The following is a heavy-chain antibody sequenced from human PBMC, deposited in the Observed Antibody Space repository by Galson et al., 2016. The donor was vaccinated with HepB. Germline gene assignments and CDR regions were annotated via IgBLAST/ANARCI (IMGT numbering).Heavy chain of an antibody. V-gene: IGHV1-2*02. D-gene: IGHD2-8*01. CDR2: INPGNGDT. Sequence: SVKVSCKASAYRFTGRTMHWVRQAPGQGLEWLGWINPGNGDTVYAQKFRGRVTMVWDETSINTVYMELSGLASDDTSMYFCATETSNGRPDPFDIWGQGTMVTVSS. CDR1: AYRFTGRT. J-gene: IGHJ3*02. CDR3: ATETSNGRPDPFDI.